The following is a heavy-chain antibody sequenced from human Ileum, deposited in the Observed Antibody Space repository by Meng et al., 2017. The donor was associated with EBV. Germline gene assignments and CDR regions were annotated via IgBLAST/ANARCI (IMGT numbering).Heavy chain of an antibody. CDR2: ISSSSSTI. J-gene: IGHJ4*02. CDR1: GFTFSSYE. Sequence: GESLKIPCAASGFTFSSYEMNWVRQAPGKGLEWVSYISSSSSTIYYADSVKGRFTISRDNAKNPLYLEMNSLGDEAAAEYYCARCAWGSARTDYWGQGTLVTVSS. V-gene: IGHV3-48*03. D-gene: IGHD6-25*01. CDR3: ARCAWGSARTDY.